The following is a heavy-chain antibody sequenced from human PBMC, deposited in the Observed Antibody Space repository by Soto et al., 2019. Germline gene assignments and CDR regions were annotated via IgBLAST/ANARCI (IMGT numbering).Heavy chain of an antibody. CDR1: GYTFTSYG. V-gene: IGHV1-18*04. J-gene: IGHJ4*02. CDR2: ISAYNGNT. D-gene: IGHD6-13*01. CDR3: ARRGTIAAAEAYFDY. Sequence: ASVKVSCKASGYTFTSYGISWVRQAPGQGLEWMGWISAYNGNTNYAQKLQGRVTMTTDTSTSTAYMELRSLRSDDTAVYYCARRGTIAAAEAYFDYWGQGTLVTVSS.